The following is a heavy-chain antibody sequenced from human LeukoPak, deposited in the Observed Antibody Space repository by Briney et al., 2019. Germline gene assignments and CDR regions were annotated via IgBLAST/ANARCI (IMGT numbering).Heavy chain of an antibody. CDR2: IRQDGDTK. V-gene: IGHV3-7*03. Sequence: PGGSLRLSCAASGFTFSNAWMNWVRQAPGKGLEWVANIRQDGDTKYYVDSVKGRFTISRDNAMNSLYLQMNSLRAEDTAIYYCARSLPYGTTWYGRSDFWGQGTLVTVPS. CDR1: GFTFSNAW. CDR3: ARSLPYGTTWYGRSDF. D-gene: IGHD6-13*01. J-gene: IGHJ4*02.